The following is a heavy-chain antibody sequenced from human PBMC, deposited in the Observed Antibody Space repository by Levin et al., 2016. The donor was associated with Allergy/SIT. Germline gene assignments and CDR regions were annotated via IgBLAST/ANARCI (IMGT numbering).Heavy chain of an antibody. V-gene: IGHV3-21*01. CDR3: ARDEVAVGYNTPLDY. Sequence: WIRQPPGKGLEWVSSISSSSSYIYYADSVKGRFTISRDNAKNSLYLQMNSLRAEDTAVYYCARDEVAVGYNTPLDYWGQGTLVTVSS. D-gene: IGHD5-24*01. CDR2: ISSSSSYI. J-gene: IGHJ4*02.